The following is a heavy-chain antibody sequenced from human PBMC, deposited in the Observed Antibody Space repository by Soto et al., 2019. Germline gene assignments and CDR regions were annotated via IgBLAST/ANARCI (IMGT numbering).Heavy chain of an antibody. J-gene: IGHJ6*02. V-gene: IGHV3-53*01. D-gene: IGHD6-13*01. CDR1: WFTVSSNY. Sequence: HPGGSLRLSCAASWFTVSSNYMSWVRQAPGKGLEWVSVIYSGGSTYYADSVKGRFTISRDNSKNTLYLQMNSLRAGDTAVYYCASDIAEAGKLYYYCMDGWGQGTTVTVAS. CDR2: IYSGGST. CDR3: ASDIAEAGKLYYYCMDG.